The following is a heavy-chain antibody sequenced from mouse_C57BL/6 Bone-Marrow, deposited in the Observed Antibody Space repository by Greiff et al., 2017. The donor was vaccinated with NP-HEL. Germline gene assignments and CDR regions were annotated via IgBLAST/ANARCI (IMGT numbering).Heavy chain of an antibody. CDR1: GYTFTSYW. D-gene: IGHD1-2*01. Sequence: QVQLQQPGAELVMPGASVKLSCKASGYTFTSYWMHWVKQRPGQGLEWIGEIDPSDSYTNYNQKFKGKSTLTVDKSSSTAYMQLSSLTSEDSAVYYGALLRHFDYWGQGTTLTVSS. V-gene: IGHV1-69*01. CDR2: IDPSDSYT. CDR3: ALLRHFDY. J-gene: IGHJ2*01.